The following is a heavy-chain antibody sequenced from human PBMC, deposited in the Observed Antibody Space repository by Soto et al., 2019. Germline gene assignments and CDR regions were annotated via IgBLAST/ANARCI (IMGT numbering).Heavy chain of an antibody. Sequence: ASVKVSCKASGYTFTGYYMHWVRQAPGQGLEWMGWINPNSGGTNYAQKFQGRVTMTRDTSISTAYMELSRLRSDDTAVYYCARDPMADFWSGYYYYWGQGTLVTVSS. CDR1: GYTFTGYY. V-gene: IGHV1-2*02. D-gene: IGHD3-3*01. CDR3: ARDPMADFWSGYYYY. J-gene: IGHJ4*02. CDR2: INPNSGGT.